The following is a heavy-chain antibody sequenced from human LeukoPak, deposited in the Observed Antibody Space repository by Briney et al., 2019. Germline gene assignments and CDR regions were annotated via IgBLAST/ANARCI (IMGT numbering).Heavy chain of an antibody. Sequence: PGGSLRLSCAVSGFTFSSQAMSWVRQAPGKGLEWLSGISESGDATFNIDSVKGRFTISRDNARNSLHLQMNSLRAEDTAVFYCARDSGSGNVWYYFDYWGQGTLVTVSS. J-gene: IGHJ4*02. V-gene: IGHV3-23*01. CDR2: ISESGDAT. CDR1: GFTFSSQA. CDR3: ARDSGSGNVWYYFDY. D-gene: IGHD3-16*01.